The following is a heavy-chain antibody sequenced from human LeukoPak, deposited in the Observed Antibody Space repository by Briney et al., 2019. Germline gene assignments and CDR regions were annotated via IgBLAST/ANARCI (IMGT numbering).Heavy chain of an antibody. Sequence: GGSLRLSCAASGFTFSSYSMNWVRQAPGKGLEWVSVIYSGGSTYYADSVKGRFTISRDNSKNTLYLQMNSLRAEDTAVYYCASLWGGPGSEYFQHWGQGTLVTVSS. CDR1: GFTFSSYS. D-gene: IGHD3-3*01. CDR2: IYSGGST. V-gene: IGHV3-53*01. CDR3: ASLWGGPGSEYFQH. J-gene: IGHJ1*01.